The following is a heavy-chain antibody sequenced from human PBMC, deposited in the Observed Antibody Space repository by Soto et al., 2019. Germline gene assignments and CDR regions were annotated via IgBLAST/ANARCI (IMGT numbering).Heavy chain of an antibody. V-gene: IGHV4-59*01. CDR1: GGSISSYY. CDR3: ARTLLRYRSGWYGGLDY. Sequence: SETLSLTCTVSGGSISSYYWSWIRQSPGKGLEWIGYIYFSGSTNYNPSLKSRVTISVDTSKNQFSLKVTSMTAADTAVYYCARTLLRYRSGWYGGLDYWGQGTLVTVSS. J-gene: IGHJ4*02. D-gene: IGHD6-19*01. CDR2: IYFSGST.